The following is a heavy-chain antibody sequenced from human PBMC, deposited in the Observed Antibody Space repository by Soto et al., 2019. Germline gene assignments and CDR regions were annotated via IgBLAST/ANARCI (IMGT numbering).Heavy chain of an antibody. CDR2: INAGNGNT. D-gene: IGHD4-17*01. Sequence: ASVKVSCKASGYTFTSYAMHWVRQAPGQRLEWMGWINAGNGNTKYSQKFQGRVTITRDTSASTAYMELSSLRSEDTAVYYCARHNPPYGDNVKQFDSWGQGTLVTVSS. CDR1: GYTFTSYA. CDR3: ARHNPPYGDNVKQFDS. J-gene: IGHJ4*02. V-gene: IGHV1-3*01.